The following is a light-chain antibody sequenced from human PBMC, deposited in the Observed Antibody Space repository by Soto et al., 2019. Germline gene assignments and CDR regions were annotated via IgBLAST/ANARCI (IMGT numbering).Light chain of an antibody. Sequence: EIVLTQSPATQSLSPGERATLSCRASQSVSNYLAWYQQKPGQAPRLLIYDASNRATGIPARFSGSGSGTDFTLTINSLEPEDFAVYYCQQRSNWLTFGGGTKVEIK. J-gene: IGKJ4*01. CDR2: DAS. V-gene: IGKV3-11*01. CDR1: QSVSNY. CDR3: QQRSNWLT.